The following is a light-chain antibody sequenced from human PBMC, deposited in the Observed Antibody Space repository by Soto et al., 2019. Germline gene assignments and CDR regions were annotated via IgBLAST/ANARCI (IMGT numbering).Light chain of an antibody. J-gene: IGKJ4*01. CDR2: KAS. Sequence: DIQMTQSPSTLSASVGDRVTITCRASQSISSWLAWYQQKPGKAPKLLIYKASSLESGVPSRFSGSGSWTEFTLSISSLQPDDFATYHCQQYNSYPLTFGGGTKVDIK. V-gene: IGKV1-5*03. CDR3: QQYNSYPLT. CDR1: QSISSW.